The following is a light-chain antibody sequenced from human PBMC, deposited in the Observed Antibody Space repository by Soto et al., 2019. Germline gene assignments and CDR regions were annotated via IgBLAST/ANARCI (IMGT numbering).Light chain of an antibody. CDR3: QQANSFPLT. CDR2: KAS. V-gene: IGKV1-5*03. Sequence: DIQMTQSPSTLSGSIGDRVTITCRASQTISSWLAWYQQKPGKAPKLLIYKASTLKSGVPSRFSGSGSGTEFTLTISSLQPEDFATYYCQQANSFPLTFGGGTKV. J-gene: IGKJ4*01. CDR1: QTISSW.